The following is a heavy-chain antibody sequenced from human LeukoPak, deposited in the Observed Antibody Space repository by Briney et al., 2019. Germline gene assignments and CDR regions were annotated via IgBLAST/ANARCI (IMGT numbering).Heavy chain of an antibody. V-gene: IGHV4-61*02. CDR3: ARADYDSSYWYFDL. CDR2: IYTSGST. Sequence: SQTLSLTCTVSGVSISSGGYYWSWIRQPAGKGLEWIGRIYTSGSTNYNPSLKSRVTISVDTSKNQFSLKLSSVTAADTAVYYCARADYDSSYWYFDLWGRGTLVTVSS. CDR1: GVSISSGGYY. D-gene: IGHD3-22*01. J-gene: IGHJ2*01.